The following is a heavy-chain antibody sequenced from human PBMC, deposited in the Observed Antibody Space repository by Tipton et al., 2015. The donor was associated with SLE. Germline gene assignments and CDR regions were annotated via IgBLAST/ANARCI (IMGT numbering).Heavy chain of an antibody. D-gene: IGHD6-13*01. J-gene: IGHJ5*02. CDR3: ARGWYSRNWEWWFDP. CDR1: GGSISSYY. CDR2: MYHSGST. Sequence: LRLSCTVSGGSISSYYWSWIRQPPGKGLEWIGYMYHSGSTKYNPSLKSRVTISLDTSKNQVSLKLTSVTAADTAVYYCARGWYSRNWEWWFDPWGQGTLVTVSS. V-gene: IGHV4-59*13.